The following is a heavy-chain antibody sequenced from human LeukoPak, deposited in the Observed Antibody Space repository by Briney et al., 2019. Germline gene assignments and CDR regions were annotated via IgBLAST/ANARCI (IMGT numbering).Heavy chain of an antibody. Sequence: SETLSLTCTVSGGSISSSSYYWGWIRQPPGKGLEWIGSIYYSGSTYYNPSLKSRVTMSVDTSKNQFSLKLSSVTAADTAVYYCARQPSSQQLVHFDYWGQGTLVTVSS. V-gene: IGHV4-39*01. CDR1: GGSISSSSYY. D-gene: IGHD6-13*01. CDR3: ARQPSSQQLVHFDY. CDR2: IYYSGST. J-gene: IGHJ4*02.